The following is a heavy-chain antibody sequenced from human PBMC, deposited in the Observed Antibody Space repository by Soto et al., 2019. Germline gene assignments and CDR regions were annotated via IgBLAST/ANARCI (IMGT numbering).Heavy chain of an antibody. CDR2: ISYDGSNK. J-gene: IGHJ4*01. D-gene: IGHD1-20*01. CDR1: GFTFSSYA. Sequence: QVQLVESGGGVVQPGRSLRLSCAASGFTFSSYAMHWVRQAPGKGLEWVAVISYDGSNKYYADSVKGRFTISRDNSKNTLYLQMNSLRAEDTAVYYCATTHNWNYLDYWGHGTLVTVSS. CDR3: ATTHNWNYLDY. V-gene: IGHV3-30-3*01.